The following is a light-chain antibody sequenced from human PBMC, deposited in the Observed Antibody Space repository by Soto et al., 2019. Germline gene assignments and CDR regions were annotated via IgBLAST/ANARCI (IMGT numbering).Light chain of an antibody. CDR2: HAS. Sequence: DIQMTQSPSSLSASIGDRVTITCQASQNITNNLSWYQQKPGKAPNLLIYHASKLAKGVTSRLSGSGSGTDFSFIITSLQREDLATYYCQQYYGLPPLTFGQGTRREIK. V-gene: IGKV1-33*01. J-gene: IGKJ5*01. CDR1: QNITNN. CDR3: QQYYGLPPLT.